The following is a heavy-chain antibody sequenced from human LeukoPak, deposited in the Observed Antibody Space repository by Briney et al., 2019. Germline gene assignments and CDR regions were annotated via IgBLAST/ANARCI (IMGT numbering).Heavy chain of an antibody. CDR2: IVGSGANT. V-gene: IGHV3-23*01. D-gene: IGHD3-9*01. Sequence: PGGSLRLSCAASGFIFSNYAMCWARQAPGKGLEWVSAIVGSGANTYYADSVKGRFTISRDNPRNTLYLQMNSLRAEDTAVYYCAKWGDYDVLTGYYDPDNWGQGTLVTVSS. J-gene: IGHJ4*02. CDR1: GFIFSNYA. CDR3: AKWGDYDVLTGYYDPDN.